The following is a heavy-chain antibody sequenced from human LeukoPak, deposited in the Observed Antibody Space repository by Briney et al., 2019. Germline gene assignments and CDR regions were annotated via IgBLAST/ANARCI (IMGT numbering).Heavy chain of an antibody. CDR2: ISSDGSNK. CDR3: TRGGYSYPFDY. Sequence: GGSLRLSCAASGFTFSRNAMHWVRQAPGKGLEWVAVISSDGSNKYYTDSVAGRFTISRDTSKNTLYLQMNSLRAEDTAVYYCTRGGYSYPFDYWGQGTLVTVSS. V-gene: IGHV3-30*04. J-gene: IGHJ4*02. D-gene: IGHD5-18*01. CDR1: GFTFSRNA.